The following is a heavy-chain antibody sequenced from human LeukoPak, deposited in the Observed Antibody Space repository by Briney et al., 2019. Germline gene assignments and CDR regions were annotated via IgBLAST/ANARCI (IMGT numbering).Heavy chain of an antibody. D-gene: IGHD6-19*01. Sequence: GGSLRLSCAASGFTFSSYAMHWVRQAPGKGLEWVAVILYDGSNKYYADSVKGRFTISRDNSKNTLYLQMNSLRAEDTAVYYCARGFAVAGTRSGDYWGQGTLVTVSS. CDR1: GFTFSSYA. CDR3: ARGFAVAGTRSGDY. V-gene: IGHV3-30-3*01. CDR2: ILYDGSNK. J-gene: IGHJ4*02.